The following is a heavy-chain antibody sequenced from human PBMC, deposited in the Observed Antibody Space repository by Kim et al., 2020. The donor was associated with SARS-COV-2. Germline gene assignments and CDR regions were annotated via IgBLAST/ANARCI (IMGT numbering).Heavy chain of an antibody. CDR3: ATGDYWDDGGLGV. V-gene: IGHV3-21*03. CDR2: ITSRGSYI. CDR1: GLTFSTYG. J-gene: IGHJ6*02. D-gene: IGHD1-1*01. Sequence: GGSLRLSCAASGLTFSTYGMNWVRQAPGKGLELVSSITSRGSYIHYADSVKGRFTISRDNAKNSLYLQISSLRAEDTAVYYCATGDYWDDGGLGVWDQGTKVTV.